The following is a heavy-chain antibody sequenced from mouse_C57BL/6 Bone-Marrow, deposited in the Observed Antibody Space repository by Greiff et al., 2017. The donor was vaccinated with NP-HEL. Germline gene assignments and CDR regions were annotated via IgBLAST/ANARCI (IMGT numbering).Heavy chain of an antibody. CDR1: GYTFTSYG. J-gene: IGHJ2*01. D-gene: IGHD1-1*01. V-gene: IGHV1-81*01. Sequence: QVQLQQSGAELARPGASVKLSCKASGYTFTSYGISWVKQRTGQGLEWIGEIYPRSGNTYYNEKFKGKATLTADKSSSTAYLELRSLTTEDTAVYFGAREGITTVVEIDYWGQGTTLTVSA. CDR3: AREGITTVVEIDY. CDR2: IYPRSGNT.